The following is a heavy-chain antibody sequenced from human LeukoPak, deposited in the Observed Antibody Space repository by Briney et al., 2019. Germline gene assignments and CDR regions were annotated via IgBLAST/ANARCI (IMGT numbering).Heavy chain of an antibody. D-gene: IGHD3-10*01. CDR2: INHSGST. J-gene: IGHJ6*02. Sequence: SETLSLTCAVYGGSLSGYYWSWIRQPPGKGLEWIGEINHSGSTNYNPSLKSRVTISLDTSKNQFSLKLSSVTAADTAVYYCATISRGGYSLDVWGQGTTVTVSS. V-gene: IGHV4-34*01. CDR3: ATISRGGYSLDV. CDR1: GGSLSGYY.